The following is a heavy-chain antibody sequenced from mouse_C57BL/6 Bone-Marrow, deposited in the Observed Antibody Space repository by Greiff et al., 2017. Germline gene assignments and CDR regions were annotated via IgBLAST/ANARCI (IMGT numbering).Heavy chain of an antibody. CDR3: ARPMYYDYAWFAY. V-gene: IGHV1-81*01. CDR1: GYTFTSYG. J-gene: IGHJ3*01. D-gene: IGHD2-4*01. Sequence: QVQLQQSGAELARPGASVKLSCKASGYTFTSYGISWVKQRTGQGLEWIGEIYPRSGNTYYNEKFKGKATLTADKSSSTAYMELRSLTSEDSAVCFWARPMYYDYAWFAYWGQGTLVTVSA. CDR2: IYPRSGNT.